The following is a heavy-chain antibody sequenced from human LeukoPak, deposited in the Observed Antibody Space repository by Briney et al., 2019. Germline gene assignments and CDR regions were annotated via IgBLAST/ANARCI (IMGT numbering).Heavy chain of an antibody. J-gene: IGHJ6*03. Sequence: SGTLSLTCTVSGGSISSSSYYWGWIRQPPGKGLEWIGSIYYSGSTYYNPSLKSRVTISVDTSKNQFSLKLSSVTAADTAVYYCASLYSSKPRWYHYMDVWGKGTTVTVSS. CDR2: IYYSGST. D-gene: IGHD6-13*01. CDR1: GGSISSSSYY. CDR3: ASLYSSKPRWYHYMDV. V-gene: IGHV4-39*01.